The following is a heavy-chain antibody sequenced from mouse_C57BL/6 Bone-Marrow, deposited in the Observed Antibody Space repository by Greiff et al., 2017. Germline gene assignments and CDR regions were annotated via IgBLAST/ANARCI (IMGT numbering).Heavy chain of an antibody. CDR2: IDPNSGGT. D-gene: IGHD2-3*01. J-gene: IGHJ1*03. CDR3: AILGWLRYFDV. Sequence: QVQLKQPGAELVKPGASVTLSCKASGYTFTSYWMHWVKQRPGRGLEWIGRIDPNSGGTKYNEKFKSKATLTVDKPSSTAYMQLSSLTSEDSAVYYCAILGWLRYFDVWGTGTTVTVSS. V-gene: IGHV1-62-3*01. CDR1: GYTFTSYW.